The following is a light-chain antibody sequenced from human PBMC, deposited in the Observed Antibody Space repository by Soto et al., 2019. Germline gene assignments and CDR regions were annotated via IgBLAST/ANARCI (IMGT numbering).Light chain of an antibody. CDR2: GAS. CDR3: QQYGSSPQT. J-gene: IGKJ1*01. V-gene: IGKV3-20*01. Sequence: EIVLTHSPAILSVSPGERATLSSRASQSISRSLAWYQQKPGQAPRLLIYGASSRATGIPDRFSGSGSGTDFTLTISRLEPEDFAVYYCQQYGSSPQTFGQGTKVDIK. CDR1: QSISRS.